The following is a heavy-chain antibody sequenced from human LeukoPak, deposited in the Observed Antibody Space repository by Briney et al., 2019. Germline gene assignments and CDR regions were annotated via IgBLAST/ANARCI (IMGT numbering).Heavy chain of an antibody. CDR1: GFTFSSYA. V-gene: IGHV3-23*01. CDR2: ISGSGGST. D-gene: IGHD5-18*01. J-gene: IGHJ4*02. CDR3: ASAGRGYSYGYFDY. Sequence: PGGSLRLSCAASGFTFSSYAMSWVRQAPGKGLEWVSAISGSGGSTYYADSVKGRFTISRDNSKNTLHLQMNSLRAEDTAVYYCASAGRGYSYGYFDYWGQGTLVTVSS.